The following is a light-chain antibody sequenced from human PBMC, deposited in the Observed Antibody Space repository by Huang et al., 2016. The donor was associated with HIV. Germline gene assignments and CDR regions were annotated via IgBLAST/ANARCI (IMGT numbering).Light chain of an antibody. Sequence: ETVLTQSPGILSLSPGERATLSCRASQRVSTDYLAWYQQKPGQAPGLLIHGATVRATGIPDRFSGSGSGTDFTLTINRLEPEDFALYYCQQYGNSPLTFGGGTEVEIK. V-gene: IGKV3-20*01. CDR2: GAT. CDR3: QQYGNSPLT. J-gene: IGKJ4*01. CDR1: QRVSTDY.